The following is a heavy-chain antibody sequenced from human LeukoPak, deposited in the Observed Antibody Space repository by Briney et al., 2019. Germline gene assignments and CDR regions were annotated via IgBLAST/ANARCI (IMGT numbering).Heavy chain of an antibody. CDR2: IITSGSNT. J-gene: IGHJ3*02. CDR3: AKTVRRSFDI. Sequence: PGGSLRLSCAASGFTFSHYDMTWVRQAPGKGLEWVSGIITSGSNTYYADSVKGRFTISRDNSKNTLYLQMNSLRAEDTALYYYAKTVRRSFDIWGQGTMVTVSS. CDR1: GFTFSHYD. V-gene: IGHV3-23*01. D-gene: IGHD6-6*01.